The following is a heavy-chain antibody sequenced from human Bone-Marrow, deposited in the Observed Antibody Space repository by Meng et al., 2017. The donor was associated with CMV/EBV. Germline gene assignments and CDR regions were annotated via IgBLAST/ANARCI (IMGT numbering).Heavy chain of an antibody. CDR1: GFTFSNAW. D-gene: IGHD2-2*01. Sequence: GESLKISCAASGFTFSNAWMSWVRQAPGKGLEWVGRIKSKTDGGTTDYAAPVKGRFTISRDDSKNTLYLQMNSLKTEDTAVYYCTTDFTYCSSTSCHPMDVWGQGTTVTVSS. V-gene: IGHV3-15*01. CDR2: IKSKTDGGTT. CDR3: TTDFTYCSSTSCHPMDV. J-gene: IGHJ6*02.